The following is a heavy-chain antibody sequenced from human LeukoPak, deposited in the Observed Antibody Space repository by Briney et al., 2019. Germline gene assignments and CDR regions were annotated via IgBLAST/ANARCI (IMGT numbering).Heavy chain of an antibody. CDR3: ARHDFPETVRFYDSSGYYGYFDY. D-gene: IGHD3-22*01. CDR2: IYYSGST. J-gene: IGHJ4*02. CDR1: GGSISSNY. V-gene: IGHV4-59*08. Sequence: SETLSLTCTVSGGSISSNYWSWIRQPPGKGLEWIGYIYYSGSTNYNPSLKSRVTISVDTSKNQFSLKLSSVTAADTAVYYCARHDFPETVRFYDSSGYYGYFDYWGQGTLVTVSS.